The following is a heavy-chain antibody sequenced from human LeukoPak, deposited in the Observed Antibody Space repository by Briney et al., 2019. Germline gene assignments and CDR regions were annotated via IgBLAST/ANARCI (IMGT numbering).Heavy chain of an antibody. CDR2: INSDGSST. CDR1: GFTFSSYW. V-gene: IGHV3-74*01. CDR3: ARTDHIAVAGGGRVGY. J-gene: IGHJ4*02. D-gene: IGHD6-19*01. Sequence: GGSLRLSCAASGFTFSSYWMHWVRQAPGKGLVWVSHINSDGSSTSYADSVRGRFTISRDNAKNSLYLQMNSLRAEDTAVYYCARTDHIAVAGGGRVGYWGQGTLVSVSS.